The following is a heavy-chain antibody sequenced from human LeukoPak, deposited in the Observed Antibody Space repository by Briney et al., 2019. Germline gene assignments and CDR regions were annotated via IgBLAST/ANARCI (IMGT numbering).Heavy chain of an antibody. D-gene: IGHD6-13*01. CDR2: ISAYNGNT. CDR1: GYTFTSYG. V-gene: IGHV1-18*01. J-gene: IGHJ6*02. Sequence: ASVKVSCKASGYTFTSYGISWVRQAPGQGLEWMGWISAYNGNTNYAQKLQGRVTMTTDTSTSTAYMELRSLRSDDTAVYYCARELSQQLRYYYYYFGMDVWGQGTTVTVSS. CDR3: ARELSQQLRYYYYYFGMDV.